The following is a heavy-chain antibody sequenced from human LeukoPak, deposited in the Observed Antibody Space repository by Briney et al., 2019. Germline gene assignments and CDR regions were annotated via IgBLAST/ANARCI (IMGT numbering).Heavy chain of an antibody. Sequence: KASQTLSLTCTVSGGSISSGGYYWSWIRQPPGKGLEWIGYIYHSGSTYYNPSLKSRVTISVDRSKNQFSLKLSSVTAADTAVYYCATYVPEAHIDYWGQGTLVTVSS. D-gene: IGHD3-16*01. J-gene: IGHJ4*02. CDR1: GGSISSGGYY. V-gene: IGHV4-30-2*01. CDR2: IYHSGST. CDR3: ATYVPEAHIDY.